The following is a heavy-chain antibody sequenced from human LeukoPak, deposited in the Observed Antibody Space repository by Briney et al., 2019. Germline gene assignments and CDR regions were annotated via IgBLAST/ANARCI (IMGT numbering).Heavy chain of an antibody. Sequence: GGSLRLSCAASGSTFSSYAMSWVRQAPGKGLEWVSAISGSGGSTYYADSVKGRFTISRDNSKNTLYLQMNSLRAEDTAVYYCAKGSGLRFLEWLLSFFDYWGQGTLVTVSS. J-gene: IGHJ4*02. V-gene: IGHV3-23*01. D-gene: IGHD3-3*01. CDR3: AKGSGLRFLEWLLSFFDY. CDR2: ISGSGGST. CDR1: GSTFSSYA.